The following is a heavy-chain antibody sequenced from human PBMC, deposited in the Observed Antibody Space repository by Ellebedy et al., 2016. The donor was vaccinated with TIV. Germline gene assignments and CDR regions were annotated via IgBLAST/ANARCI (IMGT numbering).Heavy chain of an antibody. V-gene: IGHV3-11*06. CDR3: ARGQLRLGELSLAPFDY. CDR2: ISSSSSYT. D-gene: IGHD3-16*02. J-gene: IGHJ4*02. CDR1: GFTFSDYY. Sequence: GGSLRLSCAASGFTFSDYYMSWIRQAPGKGLEWVLYISSSSSYTNYADSVKGRFTISRDNAKNSLYLQMNSLRAEDTAVYYCARGQLRLGELSLAPFDYWGQGTLVTVSS.